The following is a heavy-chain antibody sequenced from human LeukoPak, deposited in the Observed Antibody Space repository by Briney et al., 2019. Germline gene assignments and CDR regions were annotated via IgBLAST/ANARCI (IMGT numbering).Heavy chain of an antibody. CDR3: ARTTFGVVSAYNWFDP. V-gene: IGHV1-69*05. D-gene: IGHD3-3*01. Sequence: SVKVSCKASGGTFSSYAISWVRQAPGQGLEWMGGIIPIFGTTNYAQKFQGRVTIIMDESTNTAYMELSSLRSEDTAVYFCARTTFGVVSAYNWFDPWGQGTLVTVSS. J-gene: IGHJ5*02. CDR2: IIPIFGTT. CDR1: GGTFSSYA.